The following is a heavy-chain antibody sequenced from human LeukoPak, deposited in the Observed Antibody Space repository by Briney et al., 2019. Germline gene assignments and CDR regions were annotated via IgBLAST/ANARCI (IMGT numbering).Heavy chain of an antibody. CDR3: ARDRLQFLSPHFAFDI. CDR1: GGSISGGSYY. V-gene: IGHV4-61*02. Sequence: SETLSLTCTVSGGSISGGSYYWSWIRQPAGKGLEWIGRIYTSGSTNYNPSLKSRVTISVDTSKNQFSLKLSSVTAADTAVYYCARDRLQFLSPHFAFDIWGQGTMVTVSS. CDR2: IYTSGST. D-gene: IGHD4-11*01. J-gene: IGHJ3*02.